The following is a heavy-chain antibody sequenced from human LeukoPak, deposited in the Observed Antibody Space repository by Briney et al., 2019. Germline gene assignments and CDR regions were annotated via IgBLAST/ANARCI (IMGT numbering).Heavy chain of an antibody. CDR3: ASSSYDFWSGYYPAFVDV. CDR1: GGSISSYY. D-gene: IGHD3-3*01. J-gene: IGHJ6*02. Sequence: SETLSLTCTVSGGSISSYYWSWIRQPPGKGLEWIGYIYYSGSTNYNPSLKSRVTISVDTSKNQFSLKLSSVTAVDTAVYYCASSSYDFWSGYYPAFVDVWGQGTTVTVSS. CDR2: IYYSGST. V-gene: IGHV4-59*01.